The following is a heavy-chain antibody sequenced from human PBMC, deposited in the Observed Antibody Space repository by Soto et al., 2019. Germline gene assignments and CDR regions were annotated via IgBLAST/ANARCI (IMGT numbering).Heavy chain of an antibody. CDR2: IYYSGST. V-gene: IGHV4-30-4*01. Sequence: PSETLSLTCTVSGGSISSGDYYWSWIRQPPGKGLEWIGYIYYSGSTYYNPSLKSRVTISVDTSKNQFSLKLSSVTAADTAVYYCAREGDGYNVYWFDPWGQGTLVTVYS. CDR1: GGSISSGDYY. CDR3: AREGDGYNVYWFDP. J-gene: IGHJ5*02. D-gene: IGHD5-12*01.